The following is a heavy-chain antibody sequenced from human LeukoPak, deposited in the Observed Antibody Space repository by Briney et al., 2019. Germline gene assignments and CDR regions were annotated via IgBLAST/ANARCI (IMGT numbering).Heavy chain of an antibody. CDR1: GYTFTGYY. Sequence: ASVKVSCKASGYTFTGYYMHWVRQAPGQGLEWMGWINPNSGGTNYAQKFQGWVTMTRDTSISTAYMELSRLRSDDTAVYYCARGVRIYYDILTPDLDCWGQGTLVTVSS. V-gene: IGHV1-2*04. D-gene: IGHD3-9*01. CDR3: ARGVRIYYDILTPDLDC. CDR2: INPNSGGT. J-gene: IGHJ4*02.